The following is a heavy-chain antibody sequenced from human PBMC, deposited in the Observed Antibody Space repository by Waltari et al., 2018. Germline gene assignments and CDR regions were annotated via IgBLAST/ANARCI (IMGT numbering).Heavy chain of an antibody. Sequence: EVQLLESGGGLVQPGGSLRLSCAASGFTFSSYAMSWVRQAPGKGLEWVSAISGSGGSTYYADSVKGRFTISRDNSKNTLYLPINTLRAADTAVYYCSTDKVYSVTTCYFDLWGRGTLVTVSS. J-gene: IGHJ2*01. V-gene: IGHV3-23*01. D-gene: IGHD4-4*01. CDR3: STDKVYSVTTCYFDL. CDR1: GFTFSSYA. CDR2: ISGSGGST.